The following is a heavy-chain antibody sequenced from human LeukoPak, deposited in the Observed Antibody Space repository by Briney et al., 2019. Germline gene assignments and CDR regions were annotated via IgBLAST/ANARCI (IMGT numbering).Heavy chain of an antibody. J-gene: IGHJ6*02. D-gene: IGHD3-22*01. CDR3: ARFFYYYDSSGYYYVTYGMGV. CDR1: GFTVSSNY. V-gene: IGHV3-53*01. CDR2: VYSGGST. Sequence: GGSLRLSCAGSGFTVSSNYMSWVRQAPGKGLEWVSVVYSGGSTYYADSVKGLFTICRDNAKNSLYLQINSMRAEDTAVYYCARFFYYYDSSGYYYVTYGMGVWGQGTTVTVSS.